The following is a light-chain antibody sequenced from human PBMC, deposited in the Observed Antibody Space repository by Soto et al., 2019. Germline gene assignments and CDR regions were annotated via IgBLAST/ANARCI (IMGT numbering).Light chain of an antibody. CDR3: SSFTSSGTLGV. CDR1: SSDVGGYNY. Sequence: QSVLTQPASVSGSPGQSITISCTGTSSDVGGYNYVSWYQQHPGKAPKLMLYEVSSRPSGVSDRFSGSKSGNTASLTISGLQPEDEADYYCSSFTSSGTLGVFGGGTKLTVL. CDR2: EVS. V-gene: IGLV2-14*01. J-gene: IGLJ3*02.